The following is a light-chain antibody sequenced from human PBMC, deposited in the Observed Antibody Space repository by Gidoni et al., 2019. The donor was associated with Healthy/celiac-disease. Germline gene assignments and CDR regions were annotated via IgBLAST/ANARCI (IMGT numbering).Light chain of an antibody. CDR1: QSVSSN. V-gene: IGKV3-15*01. CDR3: QQYYSFPRT. CDR2: GAS. J-gene: IGKJ1*01. Sequence: DIVMTQSPATLSVSPGARATLSCRASQSVSSNLSWYQQKPGQAPRLVIYGASTRATGRPARFRGSGSGTDFTLTISCLQSEDFATYYCQQYYSFPRTFXXXTKVEIK.